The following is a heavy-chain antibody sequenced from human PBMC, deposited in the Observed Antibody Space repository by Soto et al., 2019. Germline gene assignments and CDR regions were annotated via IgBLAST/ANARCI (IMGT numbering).Heavy chain of an antibody. CDR1: GFSLRTSAGG. CDR2: IYWNDDK. Sequence: ESGPTLVNRPQTLTLTCIFSGFSLRTSAGGVGWIRQPPGKALARLGFIYWNDDKRYSASLKSRLTISKDTSKNQVVRTMSSMDPVDTATYYCANSASSGWYCWFDPWGPGTLVTVSS. CDR3: ANSASSGWYCWFDP. D-gene: IGHD6-19*01. J-gene: IGHJ5*02. V-gene: IGHV2-5*01.